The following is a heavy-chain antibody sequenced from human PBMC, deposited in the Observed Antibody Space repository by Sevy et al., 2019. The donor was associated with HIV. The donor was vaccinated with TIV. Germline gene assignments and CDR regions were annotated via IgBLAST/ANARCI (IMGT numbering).Heavy chain of an antibody. CDR1: GFNFRNYW. D-gene: IGHD3-10*01. Sequence: GGSLRLSCEVFGFNFRNYWMSWVRQAPGKGLEWVANIKHDGSEQYYLDSVKGRFTVSRDNGKKSLYLQMTGLRVEDAAQYYCAREREEEDKSGAKFDYWGRGTLVTVSS. V-gene: IGHV3-7*01. J-gene: IGHJ4*02. CDR2: IKHDGSEQ. CDR3: AREREEEDKSGAKFDY.